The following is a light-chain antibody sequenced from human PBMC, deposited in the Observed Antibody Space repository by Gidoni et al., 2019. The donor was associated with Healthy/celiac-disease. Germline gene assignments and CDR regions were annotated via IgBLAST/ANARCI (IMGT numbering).Light chain of an antibody. CDR2: YKSDSDK. CDR3: MIWHSSAVV. J-gene: IGLJ2*01. V-gene: IGLV5-45*03. Sequence: QAVLTQPSSLSASPGASASLTCMLRNDINVGTYRIYWYQQKPGSPPQYLLRYKSDSDKQQGSGVPSRFSGANDASANAAILLISGLQSEDEADYYCMIWHSSAVVFGGGTKLTVL. CDR1: NDINVGTYR.